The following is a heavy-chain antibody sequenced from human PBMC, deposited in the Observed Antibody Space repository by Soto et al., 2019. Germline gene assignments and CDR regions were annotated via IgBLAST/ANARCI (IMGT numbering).Heavy chain of an antibody. D-gene: IGHD5-12*01. CDR3: AAGGGLPRYY. Sequence: QLQLQESGSGLVKPSQTLSLTCAVSGGSISSGGYSWSWIRQPPGKGLEWIGYIYHSGSTYYNPSLKSRVPISVARSKNQFSRKLSSVTAADTAVYYCAAGGGLPRYYWGQGTLVTVSS. CDR2: IYHSGST. V-gene: IGHV4-30-2*01. CDR1: GGSISSGGYS. J-gene: IGHJ4*02.